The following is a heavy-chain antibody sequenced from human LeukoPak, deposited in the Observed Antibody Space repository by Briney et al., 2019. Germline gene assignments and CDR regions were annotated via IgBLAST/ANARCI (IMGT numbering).Heavy chain of an antibody. D-gene: IGHD3-10*01. CDR1: GGTFSSYA. CDR2: IIPILGIA. CDR3: ARATYYYGSGSAD. Sequence: SVKVSCKASGGTFSSYAISWVRQTPGQGLEWMGRIIPILGIANYAQKFQGRVTITADKSTSTAYMEQSSLRSEDTAVYYCARATYYYGSGSADWGQGTLVTVSS. V-gene: IGHV1-69*04. J-gene: IGHJ4*02.